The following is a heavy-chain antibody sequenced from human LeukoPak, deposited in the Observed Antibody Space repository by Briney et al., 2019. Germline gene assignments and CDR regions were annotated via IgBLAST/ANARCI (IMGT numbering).Heavy chain of an antibody. V-gene: IGHV1-18*01. CDR1: GYTFTTHG. J-gene: IGHJ2*01. CDR2: ISAHNGNT. CDR3: ARDGYFDL. Sequence: ASVKVSCKASGYTFTTHGIAWVRQAPGQGLEWMGWISAHNGNTNYAQSLQGRVTMTTDTSTNTAYMELRSVRSDDTAVYYCARDGYFDLWGRGTLVTVSS.